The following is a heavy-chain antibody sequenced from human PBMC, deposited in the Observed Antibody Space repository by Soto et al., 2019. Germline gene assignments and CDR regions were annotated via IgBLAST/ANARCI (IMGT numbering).Heavy chain of an antibody. CDR1: GFTFSSYA. D-gene: IGHD3-22*01. Sequence: GGSLRLSCAASGFTFSSYAMRWVRQAPGKGLEWVSAISGSGDSTYYADSVKGRFTISRDNSKNTLYLQMNSLRAEDTAVYYCAKDHYYYDSSGYYYYFDYWGQGTLVTVS. CDR3: AKDHYYYDSSGYYYYFDY. CDR2: ISGSGDST. V-gene: IGHV3-23*01. J-gene: IGHJ4*02.